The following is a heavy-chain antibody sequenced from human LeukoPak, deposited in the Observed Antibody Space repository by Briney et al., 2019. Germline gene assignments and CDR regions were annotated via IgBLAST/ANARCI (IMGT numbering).Heavy chain of an antibody. CDR2: IYYSGST. CDR3: ASLTCPTVTTKRSTCFDY. D-gene: IGHD4-11*01. J-gene: IGHJ4*02. CDR1: GGSISSGDYY. Sequence: PSETLSLTCTVSGGSISSGDYYWSWIRQPPGKGLEWIGYIYYSGSTYYNPSLKSRVTISVDTSKNQFSLKLSSVTAADTAVYYCASLTCPTVTTKRSTCFDYWGQGTLVTVSS. V-gene: IGHV4-30-4*02.